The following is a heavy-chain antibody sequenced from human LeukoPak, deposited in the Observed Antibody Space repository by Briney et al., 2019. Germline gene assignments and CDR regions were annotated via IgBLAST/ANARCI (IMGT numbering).Heavy chain of an antibody. V-gene: IGHV3-9*01. CDR1: GFIFCDYA. CDR3: AKGAGDMDV. Sequence: PGRSLRLLCAASGFIFCDYAMHWVRQAPGKGLEWVSGISGNSGSIGYADSVKGRFTISRDNAKNSLYLQMNSLRPEDTALYYCAKGAGDMDVWGKGTTVTVSS. CDR2: ISGNSGSI. J-gene: IGHJ6*03. D-gene: IGHD1-14*01.